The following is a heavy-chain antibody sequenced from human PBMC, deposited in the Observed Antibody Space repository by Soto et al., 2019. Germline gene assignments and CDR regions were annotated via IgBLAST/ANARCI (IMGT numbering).Heavy chain of an antibody. D-gene: IGHD3-3*01. J-gene: IGHJ6*02. V-gene: IGHV3-23*01. CDR1: GFTFSSYA. CDR3: AGPRITIFGVVRERGGYYYGMDV. Sequence: GGSLRLSCAASGFTFSSYAMSWVRQAPGKGLEWVSAISGSGGSTYYADSVKGRFTISRDNSKNTLYLQMNSLRAEDTAVYYCAGPRITIFGVVRERGGYYYGMDVWGQGTTVTVSS. CDR2: ISGSGGST.